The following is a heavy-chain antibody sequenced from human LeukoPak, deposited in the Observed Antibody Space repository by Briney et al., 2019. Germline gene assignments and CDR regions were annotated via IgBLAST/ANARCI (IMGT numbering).Heavy chain of an antibody. V-gene: IGHV1-46*01. Sequence: ASVKVSCKASGYTFTSYYIHWVRQAPGQGLEWMGIINPSGGTTSYAQKFQGRVTVTRDTSTSTVYMELSSLKSEDTAAYYCARGMLVSYESSGYYALGVSGQGTKVTVSS. CDR2: INPSGGTT. CDR1: GYTFTSYY. CDR3: ARGMLVSYESSGYYALGV. D-gene: IGHD3-22*01. J-gene: IGHJ3*01.